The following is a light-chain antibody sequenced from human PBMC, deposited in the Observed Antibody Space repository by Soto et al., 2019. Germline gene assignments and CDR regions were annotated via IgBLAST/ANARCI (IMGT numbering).Light chain of an antibody. V-gene: IGLV1-44*01. CDR3: AAWDDSLNGLYV. J-gene: IGLJ1*01. CDR1: SSNIGSNT. Sequence: QSVLTQPPSASGTPGQSVTISCSGSSSNIGSNTVDWYQQLPGTAPKLLIYSSNQRPSGVPDRFSGSKSGTSASLAISGLQSDDEADYFCAAWDDSLNGLYVFXTGTKVTVL. CDR2: SSN.